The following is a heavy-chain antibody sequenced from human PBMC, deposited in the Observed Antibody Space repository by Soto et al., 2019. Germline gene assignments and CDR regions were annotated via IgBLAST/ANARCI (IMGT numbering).Heavy chain of an antibody. CDR1: GGSISSGGYS. D-gene: IGHD2-15*01. J-gene: IGHJ4*02. V-gene: IGHV4-30-2*01. CDR3: ARGQVVAAQH. Sequence: QLQLQESGSGLVKPSQTLSLTCAVSGGSISSGGYSWSWIRQPPGKGLEWIGYIYHSGSTYYNPSLKSRVTIAVDRSKTQFSLQLSSVAAADTAVYYCARGQVVAAQHWGQGTLVTVSS. CDR2: IYHSGST.